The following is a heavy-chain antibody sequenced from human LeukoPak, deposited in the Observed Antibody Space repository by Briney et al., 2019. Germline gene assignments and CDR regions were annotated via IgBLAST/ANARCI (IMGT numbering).Heavy chain of an antibody. J-gene: IGHJ6*03. D-gene: IGHD2-2*01. CDR1: GYTFTSYG. Sequence: ASVKVSCKASGYTFTSYGISWVRQAPGQGLEWMGWMNPNSGNTGYAQKFQGRVTMTRNTSISTAYMELSSLRSEDTAVYYCARGPSPALYYYYYMDVWGKGTTVTVSS. CDR3: ARGPSPALYYYYYMDV. V-gene: IGHV1-8*02. CDR2: MNPNSGNT.